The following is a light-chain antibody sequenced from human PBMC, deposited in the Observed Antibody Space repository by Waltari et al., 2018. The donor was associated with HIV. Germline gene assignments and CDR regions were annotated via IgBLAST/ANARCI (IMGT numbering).Light chain of an antibody. Sequence: QSALTQPPSASGTPGQRVIISCSGSRSDIGSNPVNWYQQFPGTAPNLLIKTNKQRTSGVPDRFFGSQSGTSASLAISGLYSEEEADYYCESWDDRLNGPVFGGGTKLTVL. CDR2: TNK. J-gene: IGLJ2*01. CDR1: RSDIGSNP. V-gene: IGLV1-44*01. CDR3: ESWDDRLNGPV.